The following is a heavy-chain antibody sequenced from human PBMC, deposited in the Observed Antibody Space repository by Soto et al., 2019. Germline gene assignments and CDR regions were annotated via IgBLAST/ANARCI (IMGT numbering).Heavy chain of an antibody. CDR2: IFSNDEE. CDR1: GFSLSNARMG. J-gene: IGHJ6*02. Sequence: GSGPTLVNPTETLTLTCTVSGFSLSNARMGVSWIRQPPGKALEWLAHIFSNDEESYSTSLKSRLTISKDTSKSQVVLTMTNMDPVDTATYYCARNYGDYYYGMDVWGQGTTVTVSS. V-gene: IGHV2-26*01. D-gene: IGHD4-17*01. CDR3: ARNYGDYYYGMDV.